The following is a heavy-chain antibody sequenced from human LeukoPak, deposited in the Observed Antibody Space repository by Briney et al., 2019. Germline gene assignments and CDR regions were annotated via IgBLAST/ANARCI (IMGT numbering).Heavy chain of an antibody. CDR2: IIPILGIA. D-gene: IGHD1-26*01. CDR1: GGTFSSYA. CDR3: ARGSRITPLDY. Sequence: ASVKVSCKASGGTFSSYAISWVRQAPGQGLEWMGRIIPILGIANYAQKFQGRVTITADKSTSTAYMELSSLRSEDTAVYYCARGSRITPLDYWGQGTLVTVSS. J-gene: IGHJ4*02. V-gene: IGHV1-69*04.